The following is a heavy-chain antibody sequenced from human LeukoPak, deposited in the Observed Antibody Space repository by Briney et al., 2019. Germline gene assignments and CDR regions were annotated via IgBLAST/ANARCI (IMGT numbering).Heavy chain of an antibody. CDR3: ASFGRVTIFGVVIPHYFDY. J-gene: IGHJ4*02. CDR1: GYSISSGYY. V-gene: IGHV4-34*01. D-gene: IGHD3-3*01. Sequence: SETLSLTCAVSGYSISSGYYWSWIRQPPGKGLEWIGEINHSGSTNYNPSLKSRVTISVDTSKNQFSLKLSSVTAADTAVYYCASFGRVTIFGVVIPHYFDYWGQGTLVTVSS. CDR2: INHSGST.